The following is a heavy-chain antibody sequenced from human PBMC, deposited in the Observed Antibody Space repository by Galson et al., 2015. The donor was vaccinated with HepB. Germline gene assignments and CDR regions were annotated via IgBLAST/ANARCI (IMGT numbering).Heavy chain of an antibody. CDR3: ARTGQGSTIDY. CDR1: GGSISSGGYY. CDR2: IYYSGST. Sequence: TLSLTCTVSGGSISSGGYYWSWIRQHPGKGLEWIGYIYYSGSTYYNPSLKSRVTISIDTSKNQFSLKLSSVTAADTAVYYCARTGQGSTIDYWGKGTTVTVSS. V-gene: IGHV4-31*03. J-gene: IGHJ6*04. D-gene: IGHD1-26*01.